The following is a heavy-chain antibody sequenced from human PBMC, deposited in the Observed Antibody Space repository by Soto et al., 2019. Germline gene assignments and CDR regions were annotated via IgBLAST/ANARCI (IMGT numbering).Heavy chain of an antibody. CDR1: GFTFSTYG. CDR3: ARDTSWKAYYYYGMDV. V-gene: IGHV3-30*03. CDR2: ISYDGSNK. D-gene: IGHD1-1*01. J-gene: IGHJ6*02. Sequence: GGSLRLSCTASGFTFSTYGMHWVRQAPGKGLEWVAVISYDGSNKYYADSVKGRFTISRDISMNTLYLQMTGLRAEDTAVYYCARDTSWKAYYYYGMDVWGQGTTVTVSS.